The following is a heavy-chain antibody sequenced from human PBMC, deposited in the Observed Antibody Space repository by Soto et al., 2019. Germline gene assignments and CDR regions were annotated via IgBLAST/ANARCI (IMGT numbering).Heavy chain of an antibody. J-gene: IGHJ4*02. V-gene: IGHV4-30-4*01. D-gene: IGHD3-22*01. CDR1: GGSISSGDYY. CDR3: ARGVPGADDSSGYYRPNPFDY. CDR2: INHSGST. Sequence: QVQLQESGPGLVKPSQTLSLTCTVSGGSISSGDYYWSWIRQPPGKGLEWIGEINHSGSTNYNPSLKSRVTISVDTSKNQFSLKLSSVTAADTAVYYCARGVPGADDSSGYYRPNPFDYWGQGTLVTVSS.